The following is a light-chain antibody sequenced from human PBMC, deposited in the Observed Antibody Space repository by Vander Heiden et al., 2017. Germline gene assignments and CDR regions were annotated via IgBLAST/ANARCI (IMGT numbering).Light chain of an antibody. V-gene: IGKV3-15*01. CDR1: QSISSN. Sequence: EIVMTQSPATLSVSPGERATLSCRASQSISSNLAWYQQKPGQAPRLLIYDTSAGATGIPARFSGSGSGTEFTLTISSLQSEDFAVYYCQQDKNWPRTFGQGTKVEIK. CDR3: QQDKNWPRT. CDR2: DTS. J-gene: IGKJ1*01.